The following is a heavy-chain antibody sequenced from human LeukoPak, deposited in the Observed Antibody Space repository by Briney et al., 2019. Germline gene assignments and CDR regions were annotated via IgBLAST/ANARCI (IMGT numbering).Heavy chain of an antibody. J-gene: IGHJ6*02. D-gene: IGHD5-18*01. CDR1: GGSISSYY. Sequence: SETLSLTCTVSGGSISSYYWSWIRQPPGKGLEWIGYIYYSGSTNYNPSLKSRVTISVDTSKNQFSLKLSSVTAADTAVYYCARAETAMVHYGESWDGMDVWGQGTTVTVSS. V-gene: IGHV4-59*08. CDR2: IYYSGST. CDR3: ARAETAMVHYGESWDGMDV.